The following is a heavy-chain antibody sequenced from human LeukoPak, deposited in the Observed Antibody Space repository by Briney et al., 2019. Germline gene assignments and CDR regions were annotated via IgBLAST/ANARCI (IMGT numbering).Heavy chain of an antibody. CDR3: ARLDLGYSSDY. V-gene: IGHV3-7*05. Sequence: PGGSLRLSCAASGFTFRSYWMNWVRQAPGKGLERVANIKEDGSEKYYVDSVKGRFAISRDNAKSSLYLQMNSLRAEDTAVYYCARLDLGYSSDYWGQGTLVTVSS. J-gene: IGHJ4*02. D-gene: IGHD5-12*01. CDR2: IKEDGSEK. CDR1: GFTFRSYW.